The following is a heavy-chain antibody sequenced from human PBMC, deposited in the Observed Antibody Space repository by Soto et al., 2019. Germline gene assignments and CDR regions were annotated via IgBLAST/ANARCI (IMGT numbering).Heavy chain of an antibody. Sequence: EVQLVESGGGLVQPGGSLRVSCTASGFTFSRYSMNWVRQAPGKGLEWLSYIDTSSGTKYYADSVKGRFIISRDNAKNSLFLQMNSLRAEDTAVYYCANGGEWSFKFDYWGQGTLVTVSS. CDR2: IDTSSGTK. D-gene: IGHD3-3*01. J-gene: IGHJ4*02. V-gene: IGHV3-48*01. CDR1: GFTFSRYS. CDR3: ANGGEWSFKFDY.